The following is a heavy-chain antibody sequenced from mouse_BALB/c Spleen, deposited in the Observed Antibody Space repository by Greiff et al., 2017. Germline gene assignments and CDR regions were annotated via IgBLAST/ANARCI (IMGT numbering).Heavy chain of an antibody. CDR2: IYPGSGST. Sequence: KQPGSELVRPGASVKLSCTASGYTFTSYWMHWVKQRPGQGLEWIGNIYPGSGSTNYDEKFKSKATLTVDTSSSTAYMQLSSLTSEDSAVYYCTKDRYEDYFDYWGQGTTVTVSS. CDR3: TKDRYEDYFDY. V-gene: IGHV1S22*01. D-gene: IGHD2-14*01. J-gene: IGHJ2*01. CDR1: GYTFTSYW.